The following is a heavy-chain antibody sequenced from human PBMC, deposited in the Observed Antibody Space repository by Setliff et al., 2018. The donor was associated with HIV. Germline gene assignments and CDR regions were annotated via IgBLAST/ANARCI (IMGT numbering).Heavy chain of an antibody. CDR2: LIPVLGTT. V-gene: IGHV1-69*11. J-gene: IGHJ4*02. Sequence: RASVKVSCKASGNTLRNNAIGWVRQAPGQGLEWMGSLIPVLGTTNYAQKFQGRVTITADESTSTAYMELSSLRSEDTAVYYCARGAVVTNYFDYWGQGTLVTVSS. D-gene: IGHD2-15*01. CDR1: GNTLRNNA. CDR3: ARGAVVTNYFDY.